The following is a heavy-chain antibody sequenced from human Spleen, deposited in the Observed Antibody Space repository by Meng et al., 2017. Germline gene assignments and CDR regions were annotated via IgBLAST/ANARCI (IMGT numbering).Heavy chain of an antibody. Sequence: QVQLVQSGDEVKKPGSSVKVSCKASGGTFSSYAISWVRQAPGQGLEWMGGIIPIFGTANYAQKLQGRVTMTTDTSTSTAYMELRSLRSDDTAVYYCAGGMTTVTMGWFDPWGQGTLVTVSS. V-gene: IGHV1-69*05. CDR3: AGGMTTVTMGWFDP. CDR2: IIPIFGTA. D-gene: IGHD4-17*01. J-gene: IGHJ5*02. CDR1: GGTFSSYA.